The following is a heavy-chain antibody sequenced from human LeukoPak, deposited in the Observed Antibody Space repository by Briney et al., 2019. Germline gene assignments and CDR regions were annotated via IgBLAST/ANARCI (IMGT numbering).Heavy chain of an antibody. Sequence: SETLSLTCTVSGGSISSYYWSWIRQPPGKGLEWIGYIYYSGSTNYNPSLKSRVTISVDTSKNQFSLKLSSVTAADTAVYYCARDPFEAVAGRHFDYWGQGTLVTVSS. V-gene: IGHV4-59*12. D-gene: IGHD6-19*01. CDR1: GGSISSYY. J-gene: IGHJ4*02. CDR2: IYYSGST. CDR3: ARDPFEAVAGRHFDY.